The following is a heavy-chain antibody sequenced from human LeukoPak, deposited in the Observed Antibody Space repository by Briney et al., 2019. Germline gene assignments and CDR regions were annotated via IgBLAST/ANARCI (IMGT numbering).Heavy chain of an antibody. Sequence: SRRLSCAASGFTFSSYNMQWVRPAPGKGLEWVAVISYGGRNKYYADSVKGRFTNARDNSKNTLYLEMNSLRAEDTAVYYCAKPPDRGDYMSSFDYWGQETLLTV. CDR2: ISYGGRNK. V-gene: IGHV3-30*18. J-gene: IGHJ4*02. D-gene: IGHD4-17*01. CDR3: AKPPDRGDYMSSFDY. CDR1: GFTFSSYN.